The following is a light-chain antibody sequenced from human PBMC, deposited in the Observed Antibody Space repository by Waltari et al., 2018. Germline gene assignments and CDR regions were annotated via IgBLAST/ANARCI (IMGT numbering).Light chain of an antibody. Sequence: SYELTQPPSVSVSPGQTASIPCSGDILGYKYASWYQQKPGQSPLLVIYQATKRPSELPERFSGAKSANAATLIIIGTQAMDEADYYCQAVGTGAWVFGGGTKLTVL. CDR2: QAT. CDR3: QAVGTGAWV. V-gene: IGLV3-1*01. J-gene: IGLJ3*02. CDR1: ILGYKY.